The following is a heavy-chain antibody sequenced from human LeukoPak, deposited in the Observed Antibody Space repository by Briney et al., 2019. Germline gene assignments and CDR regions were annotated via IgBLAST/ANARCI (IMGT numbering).Heavy chain of an antibody. CDR1: GESFKNYY. Sequence: SETLSLTCVVHGESFKNYYWSWIRQPPGRGLERIGEIDHDESTKYHPALKSRVSISIDTSKKQISLRLNSMTAADTAVYYCARHERCGSGPCSTGRWFDPWGQGTLVTVSS. J-gene: IGHJ5*02. V-gene: IGHV4-34*01. CDR3: ARHERCGSGPCSTGRWFDP. CDR2: IDHDEST. D-gene: IGHD2-15*01.